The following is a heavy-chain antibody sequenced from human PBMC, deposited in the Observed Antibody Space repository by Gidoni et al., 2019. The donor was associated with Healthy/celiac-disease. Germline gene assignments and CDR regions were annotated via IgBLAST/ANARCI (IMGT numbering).Heavy chain of an antibody. Sequence: EVQLVESGGGLVKPGGSLRLSCSASGFTFSRYAMHWVRQAPGKGLEYVSAISSNGGSTYYADSVKGRFTISRDNSKNTLYLQMSSLRAEDTAVYYCVKDLGITMVRGVIISAFDIRGQGTMVTVSS. CDR1: GFTFSRYA. D-gene: IGHD3-10*01. CDR3: VKDLGITMVRGVIISAFDI. J-gene: IGHJ3*02. CDR2: ISSNGGST. V-gene: IGHV3-64D*06.